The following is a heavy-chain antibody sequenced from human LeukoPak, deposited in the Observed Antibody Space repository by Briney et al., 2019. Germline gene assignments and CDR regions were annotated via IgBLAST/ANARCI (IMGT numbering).Heavy chain of an antibody. V-gene: IGHV3-21*01. CDR2: ISSSSSYI. J-gene: IGHJ4*02. CDR3: ARDPSRAGSYPFDY. CDR1: GFTFSSYS. Sequence: GGSLRLSCAASGFTFSSYSMNWVRQAPGKGLEWVSSISSSSSYIYYADSVKGRFTISRDNAKNSLYLQMNSLRAEDTAVYYCARDPSRAGSYPFDYWGQGTLVTVSS. D-gene: IGHD1-26*01.